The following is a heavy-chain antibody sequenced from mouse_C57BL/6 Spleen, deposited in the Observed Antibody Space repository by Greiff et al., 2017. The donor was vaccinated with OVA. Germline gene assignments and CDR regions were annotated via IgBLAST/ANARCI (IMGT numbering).Heavy chain of an antibody. J-gene: IGHJ2*01. CDR3: ARDNYYGSSYYFDY. CDR1: GFTFSSYA. D-gene: IGHD1-1*01. V-gene: IGHV5-4*01. CDR2: ISDGGSYT. Sequence: EVKLVESGGGLVKPGGSLKLSCAASGFTFSSYAMSWVRQTPEKRLEWVATISDGGSYTYYPDNVKGRFTVSRDNAKNNRYLQMSHLKSEDTAMYYCARDNYYGSSYYFDYWGQGTTLTVSS.